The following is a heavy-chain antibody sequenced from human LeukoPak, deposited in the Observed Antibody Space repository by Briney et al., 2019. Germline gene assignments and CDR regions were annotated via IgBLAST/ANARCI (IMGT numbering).Heavy chain of an antibody. J-gene: IGHJ4*02. Sequence: SVKVSCKASGGTFSSYTINWVRQAPGQGLEWMGGVIPIFGTVNYAQKFQGRVTITADESTGTARMELSSLRSEDTAVYYCARGDGSGSYFDYWGQGTLVTVSS. D-gene: IGHD3-10*01. V-gene: IGHV1-69*13. CDR2: VIPIFGTV. CDR1: GGTFSSYT. CDR3: ARGDGSGSYFDY.